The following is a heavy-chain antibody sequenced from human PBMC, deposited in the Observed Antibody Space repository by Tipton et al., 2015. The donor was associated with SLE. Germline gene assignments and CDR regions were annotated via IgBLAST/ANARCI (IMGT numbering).Heavy chain of an antibody. CDR3: ARGGVVTLTQFDY. CDR2: IYYTGSA. D-gene: IGHD3-10*01. V-gene: IGHV4-31*03. CDR1: GGSISSGGYY. Sequence: TLSLTCTVSGGSISSGGYYWSWIRQHPGKSLEWIGYIYYTGSAFYNPSLKSRISISVDTSKNQFSLKRSCVTAADTAVYYCARGGVVTLTQFDYWGQGTLVTVSS. J-gene: IGHJ4*02.